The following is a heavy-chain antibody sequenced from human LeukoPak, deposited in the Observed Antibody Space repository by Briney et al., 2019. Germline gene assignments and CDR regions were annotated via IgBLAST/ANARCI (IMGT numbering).Heavy chain of an antibody. J-gene: IGHJ4*02. CDR2: IYHTGSA. D-gene: IGHD2-2*01. V-gene: IGHV4-38-2*01. CDR3: ARYCTSTTCILRGFDY. Sequence: SETLSLTCSVSGYSFTSGHYWGWIRQPPGKGLEWIANIYHTGSAHYNPSLKSRVTISVDTSKNQFSLKLSSVTAADTAVYYCARYCTSTTCILRGFDYWGQGTLVTASS. CDR1: GYSFTSGHY.